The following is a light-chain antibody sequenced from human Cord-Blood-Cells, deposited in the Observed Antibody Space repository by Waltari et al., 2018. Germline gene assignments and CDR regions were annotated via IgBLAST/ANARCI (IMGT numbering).Light chain of an antibody. CDR2: DVS. Sequence: QSALNQPRPVYGSPGQYVTSTCTGNSSDVGGYNYVHWYQQHPGKAPELMIYDVSKRPSGVPDRFSGSKSGNTASLTISGLQAEDEADYYCCSYAGSYTYYVFGTGTKVTVL. CDR3: CSYAGSYTYYV. CDR1: SSDVGGYNY. V-gene: IGLV2-11*01. J-gene: IGLJ1*01.